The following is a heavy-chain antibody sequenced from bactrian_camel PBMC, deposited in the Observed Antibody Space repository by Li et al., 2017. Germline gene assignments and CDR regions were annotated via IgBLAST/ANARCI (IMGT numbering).Heavy chain of an antibody. CDR2: INNAGGST. D-gene: IGHD2*01. V-gene: IGHV3S31*01. CDR3: SARADGGSSLIPDY. CDR1: GYRYTRNA. J-gene: IGHJ4*01. Sequence: VQLVESGGGSVLAGGSLRLSCEASGYRYTRNAMGWFRQAPGKGLEWVSSINNAGGSTYYADSVKGRFTISRDNAKNTVYLQLNSLKTEDTAMNYCSARADGGSSLIPDYWGQGTQVTVS.